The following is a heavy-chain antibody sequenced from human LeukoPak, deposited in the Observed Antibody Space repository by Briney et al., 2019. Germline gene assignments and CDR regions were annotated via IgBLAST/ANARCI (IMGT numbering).Heavy chain of an antibody. V-gene: IGHV3-53*01. J-gene: IGHJ6*02. Sequence: PGGSLRLSCAASGFTVSSNYMSWVRQAPGKGLEWVSVIYSGGSTYYADSVKGRFTISRDNSKNTLYLQMNSLRAEDTAVYYCARVIRRITMVRGVMKDAHYYGMDVWCQGTTVTVSS. CDR3: ARVIRRITMVRGVMKDAHYYGMDV. D-gene: IGHD3-10*01. CDR2: IYSGGST. CDR1: GFTVSSNY.